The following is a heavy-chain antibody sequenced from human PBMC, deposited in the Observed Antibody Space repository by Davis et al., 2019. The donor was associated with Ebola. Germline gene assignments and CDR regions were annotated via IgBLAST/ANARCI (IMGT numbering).Heavy chain of an antibody. CDR3: ARDIRMTYSSSWYYFDY. Sequence: ASVKVSCKASGYTFTSYAMHWVRQAPGQRLEWMGWINAGNGNTKYSQKFQGRVTITRDTSASTAYMELSSLRSEDTAVYYCARDIRMTYSSSWYYFDYWGQGTLVTVSS. CDR1: GYTFTSYA. CDR2: INAGNGNT. J-gene: IGHJ4*02. V-gene: IGHV1-3*01. D-gene: IGHD6-13*01.